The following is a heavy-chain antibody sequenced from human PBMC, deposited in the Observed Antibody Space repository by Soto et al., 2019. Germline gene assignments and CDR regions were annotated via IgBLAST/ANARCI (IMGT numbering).Heavy chain of an antibody. Sequence: VQLVQSGAEVKKPGSSVKVSCKASGGTFSSHVFNWLRQAPGQGLEWMGGIMPIIGTANYAQKFKGRVTITADESTSTAYVELSSLRSEDTAVYYCARDLEFRDGNISHLDYWGQGTLGTVSS. J-gene: IGHJ4*02. V-gene: IGHV1-69*01. D-gene: IGHD3-10*01. CDR3: ARDLEFRDGNISHLDY. CDR1: GGTFSSHV. CDR2: IMPIIGTA.